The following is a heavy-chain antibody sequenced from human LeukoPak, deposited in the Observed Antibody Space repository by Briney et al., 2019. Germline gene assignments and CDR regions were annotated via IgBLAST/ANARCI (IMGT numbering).Heavy chain of an antibody. V-gene: IGHV4-59*12. Sequence: SETLSLTCTVSGGSISGYYWSWIRQPPGKGLEWIGYIYYSGSTNYNPSLKSRVTISVDTSKNQFSLKLSSVTAADTAVYYCAREGNYYDSSGYHFDYWGQGTLVTVSS. CDR1: GGSISGYY. J-gene: IGHJ4*02. CDR2: IYYSGST. D-gene: IGHD3-22*01. CDR3: AREGNYYDSSGYHFDY.